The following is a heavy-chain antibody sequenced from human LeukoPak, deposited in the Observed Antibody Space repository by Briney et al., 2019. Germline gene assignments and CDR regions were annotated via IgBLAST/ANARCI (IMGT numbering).Heavy chain of an antibody. J-gene: IGHJ4*02. D-gene: IGHD3-22*01. CDR3: ARDTYDSSGYYAHLDY. CDR2: IKQDGSEK. CDR1: GFTFSSYW. V-gene: IGHV3-7*01. Sequence: GGSLRLSCAASGFTFSSYWMSWVRQAPGKGLEWVANIKQDGSEKYYVDSVKGRFTMSRDNAKNSLYLQISSLRAEDTAVYYCARDTYDSSGYYAHLDYWGQGTLVTVSS.